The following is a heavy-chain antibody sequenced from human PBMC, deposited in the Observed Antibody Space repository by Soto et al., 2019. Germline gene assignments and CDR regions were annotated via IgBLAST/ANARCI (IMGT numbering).Heavy chain of an antibody. CDR1: GFTFSSDW. J-gene: IGHJ4*02. D-gene: IGHD4-17*01. CDR3: ARATYGDSPFDY. CDR2: IKQDGSEK. V-gene: IGHV3-7*01. Sequence: GGSLRLSCAASGFTFSSDWMSWVRQAPGKGLEWVANIKQDGSEKYYVDSVKGRFTISRDNAKNSLYLQMNSLRAEDTAVYYCARATYGDSPFDYWGQGTLVTVSS.